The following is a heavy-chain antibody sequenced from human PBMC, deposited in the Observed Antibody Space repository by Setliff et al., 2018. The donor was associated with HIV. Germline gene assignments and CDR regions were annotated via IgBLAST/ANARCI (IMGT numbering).Heavy chain of an antibody. Sequence: PSETLSLTCTVSGVSTSSSHYYWGWIRQPPGKGLEWIGYIYYNGNTNYNPSLKSRVTISVDTSKNQLSLKLSSVTAADTAVYYCAREIYGGNSRPFDYWGQGTLVTVSS. CDR3: AREIYGGNSRPFDY. CDR1: GVSTSSSHYY. D-gene: IGHD4-17*01. V-gene: IGHV4-61*01. CDR2: IYYNGNT. J-gene: IGHJ4*02.